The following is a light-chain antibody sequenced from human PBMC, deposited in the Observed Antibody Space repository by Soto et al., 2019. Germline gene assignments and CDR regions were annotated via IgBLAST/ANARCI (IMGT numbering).Light chain of an antibody. CDR2: KAS. CDR1: QSISSW. J-gene: IGKJ4*01. Sequence: DIQMIQSPSTLSASVGDRVTITCRASQSISSWLAWYQQKPGKAPKLLIYKASSLESGVPSRFSGSGSGTEFTLTISSLQPDDFATYYCQQYDTYSPTTFGGGTKVEIK. V-gene: IGKV1-5*03. CDR3: QQYDTYSPTT.